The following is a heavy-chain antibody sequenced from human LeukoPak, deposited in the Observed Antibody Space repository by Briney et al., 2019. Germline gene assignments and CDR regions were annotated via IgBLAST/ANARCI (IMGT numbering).Heavy chain of an antibody. CDR1: GSPISSHY. CDR2: IDHTGST. D-gene: IGHD3-16*01. Sequence: PSETLSLSCNVSGSPISSHYWSWIRQPPGKGLEWIGYIDHTGSTDCSPSLKSRVTMSVDTSKNQVSLKLSYVTAADTAVYFCARQSLVDYSDSRGPFRWFDIWGRGTLVTVS. CDR3: ARQSLVDYSDSRGPFRWFDI. J-gene: IGHJ5*02. V-gene: IGHV4-59*11.